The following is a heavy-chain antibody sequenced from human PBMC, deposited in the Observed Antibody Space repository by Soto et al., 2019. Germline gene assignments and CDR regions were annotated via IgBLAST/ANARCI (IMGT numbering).Heavy chain of an antibody. CDR3: ARRAAAGRHFDY. J-gene: IGHJ4*02. V-gene: IGHV4-39*01. CDR2: IYYSGST. Sequence: PSETLSLTCTVSGGSISSSPYYWCWIRQPPGKGLEWIGSIYYSGSTYYNPSLKSRVTISVDTSKNQFSLKLSSVTAADTAVYYCARRAAAGRHFDYWGQGTLVT. D-gene: IGHD6-13*01. CDR1: GGSISSSPYY.